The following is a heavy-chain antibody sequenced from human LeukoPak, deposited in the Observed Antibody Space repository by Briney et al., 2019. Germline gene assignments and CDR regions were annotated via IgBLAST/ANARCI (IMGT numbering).Heavy chain of an antibody. D-gene: IGHD2-21*02. CDR3: TREAVTANGYFDY. CDR2: IKSKTDGGKT. Sequence: PGGSLRLSCAASGFTFSNAWMNWVRQAPGKGLEWVGRIKSKTDGGKTDYATPVKGRFTISRDDSKNTLYLQMNSLKTEDTAVYYCTREAVTANGYFDYWGQGTLVTVSS. J-gene: IGHJ4*02. V-gene: IGHV3-15*01. CDR1: GFTFSNAW.